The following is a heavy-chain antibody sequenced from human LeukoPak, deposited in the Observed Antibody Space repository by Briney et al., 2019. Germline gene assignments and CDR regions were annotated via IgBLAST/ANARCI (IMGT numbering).Heavy chain of an antibody. CDR3: AREDAGFGHGFDY. D-gene: IGHD2-15*01. V-gene: IGHV3-48*01. J-gene: IGHJ4*02. Sequence: GGSLRLSCAASGFTFSSYSMNWVRQAPGKGLEWVSYISSSSSTIYYADSVKGRFTISRDNAKNSLYLQMNSLRAEDTAVYYCAREDAGFGHGFDYWGQGTLVTVSS. CDR2: ISSSSSTI. CDR1: GFTFSSYS.